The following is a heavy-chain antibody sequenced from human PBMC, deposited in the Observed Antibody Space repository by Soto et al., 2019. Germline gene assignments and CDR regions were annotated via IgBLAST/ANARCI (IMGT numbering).Heavy chain of an antibody. Sequence: EVQLVESGGGLVQSGGSLRLSCAASGFTFSSYWTSWVRQGPGKGPEWVANIKQDGSEKYYVDSVKGRFTISRDNAKNSLYLQMTSLRAEDTAVYHCAKSLSAIPGDSWGQGTLVTVSS. CDR2: IKQDGSEK. V-gene: IGHV3-7*05. J-gene: IGHJ4*02. CDR3: AKSLSAIPGDS. D-gene: IGHD2-2*01. CDR1: GFTFSSYW.